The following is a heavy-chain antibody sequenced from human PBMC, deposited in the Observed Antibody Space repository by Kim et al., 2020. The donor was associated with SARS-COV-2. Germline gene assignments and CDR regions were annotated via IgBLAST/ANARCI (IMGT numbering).Heavy chain of an antibody. Sequence: TDYAQKLQGRVTMTRNTSISTAYMELSSRRSEDTAVYYCASGGDTVTTKYWGQGTLVTVSS. CDR2: T. D-gene: IGHD4-17*01. CDR3: ASGGDTVTTKY. V-gene: IGHV1-8*01. J-gene: IGHJ4*02.